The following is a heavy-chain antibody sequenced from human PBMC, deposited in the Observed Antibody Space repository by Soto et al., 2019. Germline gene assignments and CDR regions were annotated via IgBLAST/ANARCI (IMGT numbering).Heavy chain of an antibody. CDR1: ADSSSFSNDY. V-gene: IGHV4-39*01. J-gene: IGHJ4*02. Sequence: PSETLSLTCTVSADSSSFSNDYWGWIRQPPGKGLQWIGSSSYNGGTFYNPSLKGRVAMSVDASKKLCSLQVTAVTAADTAVYYCVRHRIEVVWRGFDSWGQ. CDR3: VRHRIEVVWRGFDS. CDR2: SSYNGGT. D-gene: IGHD1-1*01.